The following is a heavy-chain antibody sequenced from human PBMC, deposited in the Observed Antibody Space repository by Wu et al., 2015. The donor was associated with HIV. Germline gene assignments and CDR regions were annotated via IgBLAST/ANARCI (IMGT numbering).Heavy chain of an antibody. Sequence: AQLVQSGAEVKKPGASVKVSCKASGYSFSDYGISWVRQAPGQGLEWMGWIATHNGNTNSAQKVQGRVTLTAETSHEYSLHGVEEPGRSDDTAVYYCAGEFTMIARGYSPLYYFDYWGQGTPVTVSS. CDR1: GYSFSDYG. CDR2: IATHNGNT. CDR3: AGEFTMIARGYSPLYYFDY. V-gene: IGHV1-18*01. D-gene: IGHD3-22*01. J-gene: IGHJ4*02.